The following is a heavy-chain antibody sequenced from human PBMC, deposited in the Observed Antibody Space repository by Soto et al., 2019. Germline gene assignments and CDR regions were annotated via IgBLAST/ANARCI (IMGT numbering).Heavy chain of an antibody. V-gene: IGHV3-30-3*01. CDR3: ARDGPYPGIAVAGLLGGMDV. J-gene: IGHJ6*02. CDR2: ISYDGSNK. CDR1: GFTFSSYA. Sequence: PGGSLRLSCAASGFTFSSYAMHWVRQAPGKGLEWVAVISYDGSNKYYADFVKGRFTISRDNSKNTLYLQMNSLRAEDTAVYYYARDGPYPGIAVAGLLGGMDVWGQGTTVTVSS. D-gene: IGHD6-19*01.